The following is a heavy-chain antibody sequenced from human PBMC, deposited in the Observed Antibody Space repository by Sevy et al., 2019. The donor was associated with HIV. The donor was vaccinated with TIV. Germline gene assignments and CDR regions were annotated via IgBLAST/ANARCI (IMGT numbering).Heavy chain of an antibody. CDR2: ISAYNGNT. Sequence: ASVKVSCKASGYTFTSYGISWVRQAPGQGLEWMGWISAYNGNTNYAQKLQGRDTMTTDTSTSTAYMELRSLRSDDTAVYYCARYERLDYYGSGSHLGYWGQGTLVTVSS. CDR1: GYTFTSYG. CDR3: ARYERLDYYGSGSHLGY. V-gene: IGHV1-18*01. D-gene: IGHD3-10*01. J-gene: IGHJ4*02.